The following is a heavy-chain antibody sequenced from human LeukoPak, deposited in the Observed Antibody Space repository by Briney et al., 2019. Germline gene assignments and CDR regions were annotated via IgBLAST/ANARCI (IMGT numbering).Heavy chain of an antibody. CDR1: GFTFDDYA. Sequence: GGSLRLSCAASGFTFDDYAMHWVRQAPGKGLEWVSGISWNSGSIGYADSVKGRFTISRDNAKNPLYLQMNSLRAEDTALYYCAKGASRSYYDTSAYFNFWGQGTLVTVSS. D-gene: IGHD3-22*01. V-gene: IGHV3-9*01. J-gene: IGHJ4*02. CDR2: ISWNSGSI. CDR3: AKGASRSYYDTSAYFNF.